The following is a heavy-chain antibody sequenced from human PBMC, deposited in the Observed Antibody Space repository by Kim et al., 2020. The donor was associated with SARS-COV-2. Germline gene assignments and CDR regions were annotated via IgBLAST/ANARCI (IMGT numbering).Heavy chain of an antibody. D-gene: IGHD3-22*01. V-gene: IGHV4-59*01. J-gene: IGHJ2*01. CDR3: AREGKFYDSSGYYYSTFDL. Sequence: SRVTISVDTSKNQFSLKLSSVTAADTAVYYCAREGKFYDSSGYYYSTFDLWGRGTLVTVSS.